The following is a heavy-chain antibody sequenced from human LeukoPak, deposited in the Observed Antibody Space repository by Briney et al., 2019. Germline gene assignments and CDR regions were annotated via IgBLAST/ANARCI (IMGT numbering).Heavy chain of an antibody. CDR2: IYSSGST. J-gene: IGHJ4*02. CDR3: ARMVPAGTHNY. V-gene: IGHV4-59*07. Sequence: SDTLSLTCTVSGGSISNYYWNWIRQPPGKALDWIGYIYSSGSTTYNPSLKSRVTMSLDMAKNQFSLRLTSVTAADTAVYFCARMVPAGTHNYWGQGLLVTVSS. CDR1: GGSISNYY. D-gene: IGHD2-2*01.